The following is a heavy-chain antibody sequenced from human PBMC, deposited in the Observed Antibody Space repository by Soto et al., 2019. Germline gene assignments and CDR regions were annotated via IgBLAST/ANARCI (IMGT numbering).Heavy chain of an antibody. D-gene: IGHD5-18*01. CDR1: GYTFTSYY. Sequence: ASVKVSCKASGYTFTSYYMHWVRQAPGQGLEWMGIINPSGGSTSYAQKFQGRVTMTRDNSKNTLYLQMNSLRAEDTAVYYCAKDPGWIQLWFVSDYWGQGTLVTVSS. CDR3: AKDPGWIQLWFVSDY. J-gene: IGHJ4*02. V-gene: IGHV1-46*01. CDR2: INPSGGST.